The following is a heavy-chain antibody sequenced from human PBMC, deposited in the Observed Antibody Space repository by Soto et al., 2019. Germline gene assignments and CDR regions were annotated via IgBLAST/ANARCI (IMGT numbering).Heavy chain of an antibody. CDR2: IYYSGST. Sequence: SETLSLTCTVSGGSISSGDYYWSWIRQPPGKGLEWIGYIYYSGSTYYNPSLKSRVTISVDTSKNQFSLKLSSVTAADTAVYYCARSLYYYGSGSPFDYWGQGQWSPSPQ. J-gene: IGHJ4*02. D-gene: IGHD3-10*01. CDR3: ARSLYYYGSGSPFDY. CDR1: GGSISSGDYY. V-gene: IGHV4-30-4*01.